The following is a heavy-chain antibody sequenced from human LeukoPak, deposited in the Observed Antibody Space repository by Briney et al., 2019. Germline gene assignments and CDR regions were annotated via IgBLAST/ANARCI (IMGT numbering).Heavy chain of an antibody. V-gene: IGHV3-21*01. Sequence: GGSLRLSCAASGFTFSSYSMNWVRQAPGKGLEWVSSISSSSSSYIYYTDSVKGRFTISRDNAKNSLYLQMNSLRAEDTAVYYCARGGQQWLVWYYFDYWGQGTLVTVSS. CDR1: GFTFSSYS. CDR3: ARGGQQWLVWYYFDY. D-gene: IGHD6-19*01. CDR2: ISSSSSSYI. J-gene: IGHJ4*02.